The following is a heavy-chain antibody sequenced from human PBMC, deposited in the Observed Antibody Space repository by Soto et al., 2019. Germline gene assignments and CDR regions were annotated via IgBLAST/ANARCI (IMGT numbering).Heavy chain of an antibody. V-gene: IGHV4-4*02. CDR2: VFHTGNT. Sequence: PSETLSLTCAVSGDSMTRSVCLTLVRQPPGKVLEWIGEVFHTGNTNYNPSLESRVTMSVDKSTNEFSLKVTSVTAADTAIYYCARKAWVRFDYWGQGALVTVSS. J-gene: IGHJ4*02. D-gene: IGHD7-27*01. CDR1: GDSMTRSVC. CDR3: ARKAWVRFDY.